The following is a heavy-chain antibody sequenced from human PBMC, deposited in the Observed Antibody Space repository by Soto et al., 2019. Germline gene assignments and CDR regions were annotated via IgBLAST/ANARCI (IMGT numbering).Heavy chain of an antibody. CDR1: GFTFSNAW. V-gene: IGHV3-15*07. CDR3: TTRTREVGATHPSPDY. D-gene: IGHD1-26*01. Sequence: GGSLRLCCASSGFTFSNAWMNWVSQAPRKELKWVGRIKSKTDGGTTDYTAPVKGRFTISRDDSKNTLYLQMNSLKTEDSAVYYFTTRTREVGATHPSPDYWGQGTLVTVSS. J-gene: IGHJ4*02. CDR2: IKSKTDGGTT.